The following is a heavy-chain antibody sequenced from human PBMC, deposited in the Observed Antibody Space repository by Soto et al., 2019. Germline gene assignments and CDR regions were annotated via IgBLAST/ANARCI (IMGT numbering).Heavy chain of an antibody. CDR1: GYTFTSYA. D-gene: IGHD4-4*01. V-gene: IGHV1-3*01. J-gene: IGHJ6*01. CDR3: ASSHSNYALIDYYNSGMDV. Sequence: QVQLVQSGAEVKKPGASVKVSCKASGYTFTSYAMHWVRQAPGQRLEWMGWINAGNGNTKYSKKFQGRVTITRDTSASTAYKELSRMRSEDTAVYYCASSHSNYALIDYYNSGMDVW. CDR2: INAGNGNT.